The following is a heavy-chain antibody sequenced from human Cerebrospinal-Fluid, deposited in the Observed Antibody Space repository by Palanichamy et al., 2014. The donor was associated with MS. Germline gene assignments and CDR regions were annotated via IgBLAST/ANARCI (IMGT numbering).Heavy chain of an antibody. V-gene: IGHV4-34*01. CDR1: GGSFSGYY. CDR2: ISHSGST. D-gene: IGHD6-19*01. CDR3: ARGRNEPYGTGWYYCDS. J-gene: IGHJ4*02. Sequence: QVQLQQWGAGLLKPSETLSLTCAVSGGSFSGYYWSWIRQSPEKGLEWIGQISHSGSTNYNPSFKSRVAISIGARNQFFLELTSVTAADTAVYYCARGRNEPYGTGWYYCDSWGQGTLVTVSS.